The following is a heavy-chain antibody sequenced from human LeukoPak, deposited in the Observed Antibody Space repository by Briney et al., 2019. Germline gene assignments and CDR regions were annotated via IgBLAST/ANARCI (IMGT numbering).Heavy chain of an antibody. V-gene: IGHV3-48*01. Sequence: PGGSLRLSCAASGFTFSDYSMNWVRQAPGKGLEWSSYIWTDRGNTNYADSVKGRFTISGDKAKNSLYLQMNSLRVEDTAVYYCARDYKYAFDNWGQGTLVTVSS. J-gene: IGHJ4*02. CDR3: ARDYKYAFDN. D-gene: IGHD5-24*01. CDR1: GFTFSDYS. CDR2: IWTDRGNT.